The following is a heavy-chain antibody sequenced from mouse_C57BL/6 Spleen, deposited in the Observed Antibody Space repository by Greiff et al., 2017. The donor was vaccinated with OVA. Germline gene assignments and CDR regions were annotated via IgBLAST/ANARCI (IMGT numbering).Heavy chain of an antibody. Sequence: QVQLQQSGPELVKPGASVKISCKASGYAFSSSWMNWVKQRPGKGLEWIGRIYPGDGGTNYNGKFKGKATLTADKSSSTAYMQLSSLTSEDSAVYFCASMDYDYDNYAMDYWGQGTSVTVSS. CDR1: GYAFSSSW. D-gene: IGHD2-4*01. CDR2: IYPGDGGT. V-gene: IGHV1-82*01. CDR3: ASMDYDYDNYAMDY. J-gene: IGHJ4*01.